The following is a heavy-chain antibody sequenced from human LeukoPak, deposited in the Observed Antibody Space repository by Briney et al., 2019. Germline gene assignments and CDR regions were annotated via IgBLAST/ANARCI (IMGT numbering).Heavy chain of an antibody. Sequence: ASVKVSCKASGYTFTSYAMHWVRQAPGQRLEWMGWINAGNGNAKYSQKFQGRVTITRDTSASTAYMELSSLRSEDTAVYYCARSLRASTLTYDAFDIWGQGTMVTVSS. D-gene: IGHD1-14*01. CDR2: INAGNGNA. CDR1: GYTFTSYA. J-gene: IGHJ3*02. CDR3: ARSLRASTLTYDAFDI. V-gene: IGHV1-3*01.